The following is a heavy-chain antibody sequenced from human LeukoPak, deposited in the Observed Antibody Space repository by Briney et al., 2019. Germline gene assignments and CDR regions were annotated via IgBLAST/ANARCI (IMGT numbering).Heavy chain of an antibody. CDR2: INSDGSST. Sequence: GGSLRLSCAASGFTFSSCWTHWVRQAPGKGLVWVSRINSDGSSTNYADSVKGRFTISRDNAKNTLYLQMNSLRAEDTAVYCCARSKYNWNNILDYWGQGTLVTVSS. D-gene: IGHD1/OR15-1a*01. V-gene: IGHV3-74*01. CDR3: ARSKYNWNNILDY. CDR1: GFTFSSCW. J-gene: IGHJ4*02.